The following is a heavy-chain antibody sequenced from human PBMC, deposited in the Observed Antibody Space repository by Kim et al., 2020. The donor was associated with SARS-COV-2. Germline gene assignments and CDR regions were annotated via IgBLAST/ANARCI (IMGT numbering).Heavy chain of an antibody. Sequence: ASVKVSCKVSGNTLSELSIHWVRQAPEIGLEWMGLFHPEDVETINRQNFQHRLTVTADTSADTVYMELSSLKKDDTAVYYCATHTVTSDALDIWGQGTLVTVSS. CDR1: GNTLSELS. V-gene: IGHV1-24*01. CDR3: ATHTVTSDALDI. CDR2: FHPEDVET. D-gene: IGHD2-21*02. J-gene: IGHJ3*02.